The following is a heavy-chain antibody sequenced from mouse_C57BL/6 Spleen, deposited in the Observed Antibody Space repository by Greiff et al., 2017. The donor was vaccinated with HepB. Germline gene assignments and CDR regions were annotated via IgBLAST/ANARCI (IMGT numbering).Heavy chain of an antibody. D-gene: IGHD2-4*01. Sequence: EVQRVESGGGLVKPGGSLKLSCAASGFTYSSYAMSWVRQTPEKRLEWVATISDGGSYTYYPDNVKGRFTISRDNAKNNLYLQMSHLKSEDTAMYYCARDLYYDYDLAWFAYWGQGTLVTVSA. CDR2: ISDGGSYT. J-gene: IGHJ3*01. CDR1: GFTYSSYA. V-gene: IGHV5-4*01. CDR3: ARDLYYDYDLAWFAY.